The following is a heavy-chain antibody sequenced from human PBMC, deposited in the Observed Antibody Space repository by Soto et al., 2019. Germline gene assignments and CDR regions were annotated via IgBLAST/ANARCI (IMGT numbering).Heavy chain of an antibody. CDR1: GYTFTRDQ. CDR2: TDPSGGKT. D-gene: IGHD3-10*01. V-gene: IGHV1-46*01. J-gene: IGHJ5*02. Sequence: GASVKVSCKASGYTFTRDQIHWVRQAPGQGLEWMGMTDPSGGKTNYAQKFQGRVTMARDTSTSTVYMALSSLRSEDTAIYFCGRVMRSLLSITALDTWGQGTLVTVSS. CDR3: GRVMRSLLSITALDT.